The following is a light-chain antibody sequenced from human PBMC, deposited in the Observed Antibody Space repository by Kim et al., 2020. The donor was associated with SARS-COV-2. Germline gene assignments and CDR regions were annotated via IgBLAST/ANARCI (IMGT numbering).Light chain of an antibody. Sequence: GQRVTISCTGSSSNIGAGYDVHWYQQLPGTAPKLLIYANSNRPSGVPDRFSGSKSGTSASLAITGLQAEDEADYYCQSYDSSLSGAFGGGTQLTVL. CDR2: ANS. V-gene: IGLV1-40*01. CDR1: SSNIGAGYD. J-gene: IGLJ3*02. CDR3: QSYDSSLSGA.